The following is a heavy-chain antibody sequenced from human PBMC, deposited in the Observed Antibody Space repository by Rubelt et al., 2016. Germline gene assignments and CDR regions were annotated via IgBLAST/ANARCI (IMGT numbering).Heavy chain of an antibody. Sequence: QVQLQESGPGLVKPSETLSLTCTVSGGSISGYYWSWIRQPPGKGLEWIGKIFHSGSTDYNPSLKSRVTMSVDKSKNQFSLMLSSGTAADTAVYYCARLSTAMLFDPWGQGTLVTVSS. J-gene: IGHJ5*02. CDR3: ARLSTAMLFDP. CDR1: GGSISGYY. D-gene: IGHD5-18*01. CDR2: IFHSGST. V-gene: IGHV4-59*12.